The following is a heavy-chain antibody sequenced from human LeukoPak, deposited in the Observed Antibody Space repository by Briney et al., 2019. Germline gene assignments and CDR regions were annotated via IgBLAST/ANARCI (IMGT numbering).Heavy chain of an antibody. CDR3: TRVLYSSAWTYYFDY. D-gene: IGHD6-19*01. CDR1: GYSFTNYW. J-gene: IGHJ4*02. CDR2: IYPGDSDI. Sequence: GESLKISCKGSGYSFTNYWIGWVRQMPGKGLEWMGVIYPGDSDIRYSPSFQGQVTMSADKSISTAFLQWNSLKASDSAMYFCTRVLYSSAWTYYFDYWGLGTPVTVSS. V-gene: IGHV5-51*01.